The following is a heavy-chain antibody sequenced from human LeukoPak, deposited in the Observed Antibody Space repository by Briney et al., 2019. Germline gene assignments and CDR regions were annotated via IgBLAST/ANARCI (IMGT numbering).Heavy chain of an antibody. D-gene: IGHD6-19*01. CDR3: ARRSYSSGWYYFDY. Sequence: SENLSLTCTVSGGSISSYYWSWIRQPPGKGLEWIGYIYYSGSTNYNPSLKSRVTISVDTSKNQFSLKLSSVTAADTAVYYCARRSYSSGWYYFDYWGQGTLVTVS. J-gene: IGHJ4*02. CDR1: GGSISSYY. CDR2: IYYSGST. V-gene: IGHV4-59*08.